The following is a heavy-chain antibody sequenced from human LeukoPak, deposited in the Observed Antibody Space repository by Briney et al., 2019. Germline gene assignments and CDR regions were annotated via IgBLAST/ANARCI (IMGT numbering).Heavy chain of an antibody. D-gene: IGHD6-19*01. CDR3: ARDFMWLVDY. V-gene: IGHV3-23*01. CDR1: GFTFSSYA. Sequence: PGGSLRLSCAASGFTFSSYAMSWVRQAPGKGLEWVSAISGSGGSTYYADSVKGRFTISRDNSKNTLYLQMNGLRTEDTAVYYCARDFMWLVDYWGQGTLVTVSS. CDR2: ISGSGGST. J-gene: IGHJ4*02.